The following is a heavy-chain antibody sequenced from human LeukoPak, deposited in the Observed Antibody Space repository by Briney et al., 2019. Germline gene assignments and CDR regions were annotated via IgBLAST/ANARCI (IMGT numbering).Heavy chain of an antibody. CDR2: IRTDGGST. Sequence: GGSLRLSCAASGFRFSNYWIHWVRQAPAKGLVWVSRIRTDGGSTAYADFVRGRFTISRDNAKNTVYLQMNSLRADDTAVYYCARDMETGGRAFDSWGQGTLVTVSS. CDR3: ARDMETGGRAFDS. CDR1: GFRFSNYW. J-gene: IGHJ4*02. V-gene: IGHV3-74*01. D-gene: IGHD2-8*02.